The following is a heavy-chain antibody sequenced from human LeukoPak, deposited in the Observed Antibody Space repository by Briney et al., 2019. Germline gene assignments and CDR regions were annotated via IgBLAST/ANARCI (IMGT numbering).Heavy chain of an antibody. V-gene: IGHV3-33*01. Sequence: GGSLRLSCAASGFIFSTYGMNWVRQAPGKGLEWVAVIWYDGSYKYYAESVKGRFTVSRDNSKNTLYLQMNSLRAEDTAAYYCARVACSGGRCYNEGYYYYYGMDVWGQGTTVTVSS. CDR3: ARVACSGGRCYNEGYYYYYGMDV. J-gene: IGHJ6*02. D-gene: IGHD2-15*01. CDR1: GFIFSTYG. CDR2: IWYDGSYK.